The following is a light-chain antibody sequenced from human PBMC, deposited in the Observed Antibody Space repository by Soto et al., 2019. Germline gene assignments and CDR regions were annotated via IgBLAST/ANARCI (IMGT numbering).Light chain of an antibody. V-gene: IGKV1-5*03. Sequence: DIQMTQSPSTLSASVGDRVTITCRASQSISIWLAWYQQKPGKAPKILIYKASSLESGVTSRFSGSGSGTEFTLTISSLQPDDFATYYCHQYNEYPITFGQGTRLEIK. J-gene: IGKJ5*01. CDR3: HQYNEYPIT. CDR1: QSISIW. CDR2: KAS.